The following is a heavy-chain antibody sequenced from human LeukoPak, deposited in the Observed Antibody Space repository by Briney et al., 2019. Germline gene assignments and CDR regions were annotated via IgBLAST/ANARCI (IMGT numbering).Heavy chain of an antibody. CDR1: GYTFTGYY. D-gene: IGHD3-3*01. V-gene: IGHV1-2*02. Sequence: ASVKASCKASGYTFTGYYMHWVRQAPGQGLEWMGWINPNSGGTNYAQKFQGRVTMTRDTSISTAYMELSRLRSDDTAVYYCARAPVLRFLEWGNWFDPWGQGTLVTVSS. J-gene: IGHJ5*02. CDR2: INPNSGGT. CDR3: ARAPVLRFLEWGNWFDP.